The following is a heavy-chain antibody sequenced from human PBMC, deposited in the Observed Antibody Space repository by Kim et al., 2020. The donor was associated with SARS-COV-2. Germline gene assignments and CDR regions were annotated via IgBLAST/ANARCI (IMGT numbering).Heavy chain of an antibody. CDR2: ISSSSSYI. D-gene: IGHD3-16*02. CDR1: GFTFSSYS. Sequence: GGSLRLSCAASGFTFSSYSMNWVRQAPGNGLEWVSSISSSSSYIYYADSVKGRFTISRDNAKNSLYLQMNSLRAEDTAVYYCARDSYIWGSYRYGGYNWFDPWGQGTLVTVSS. CDR3: ARDSYIWGSYRYGGYNWFDP. V-gene: IGHV3-21*01. J-gene: IGHJ5*02.